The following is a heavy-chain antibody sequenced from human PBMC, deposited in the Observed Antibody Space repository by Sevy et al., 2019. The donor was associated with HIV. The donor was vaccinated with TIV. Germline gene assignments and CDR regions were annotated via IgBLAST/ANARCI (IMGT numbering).Heavy chain of an antibody. CDR1: GFILSSYG. D-gene: IGHD2-2*01. J-gene: IGHJ3*02. V-gene: IGHV3-30*02. Sequence: GGSLRLSCAASGFILSSYGMHWVRQPPGKGLEWLAFIRYDGSNKYYADSVKGRFTISRDNDKNTLNLQMNSLRGEDTAVYYCAKDLIVVPAEGAFDIWGQGTMVTVSS. CDR2: IRYDGSNK. CDR3: AKDLIVVPAEGAFDI.